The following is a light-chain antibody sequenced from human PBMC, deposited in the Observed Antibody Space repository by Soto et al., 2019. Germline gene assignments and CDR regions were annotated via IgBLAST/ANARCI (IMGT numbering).Light chain of an antibody. J-gene: IGLJ3*02. CDR3: SSYTSISTVV. CDR2: NVS. V-gene: IGLV2-14*01. CDR1: SSDVGGYNF. Sequence: QSALNKPASVSGSPGQSITISCTGSSSDVGGYNFVSWYQQHPGKAPKVMIYNVSNRPSGVSNRFSGSKSGNTASLTISGLQAEDEADYYCSSYTSISTVVFGGGTKLTVL.